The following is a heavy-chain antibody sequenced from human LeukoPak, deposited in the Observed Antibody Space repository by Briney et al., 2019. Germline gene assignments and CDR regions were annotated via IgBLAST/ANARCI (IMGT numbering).Heavy chain of an antibody. V-gene: IGHV3-21*01. CDR1: GFTFSSYS. CDR3: ARDLLGYCSSTSCYRDY. D-gene: IGHD2-2*01. J-gene: IGHJ4*02. Sequence: PGGSLRLSCAASGFTFSSYSMNWVRQAPGKGLEWVSSISSSSSSYIYYADSVKGRFTISRDNAKNSLYLQMNSLRAEDTAVYYCARDLLGYCSSTSCYRDYWGQGTLVTVSS. CDR2: ISSSSSSYI.